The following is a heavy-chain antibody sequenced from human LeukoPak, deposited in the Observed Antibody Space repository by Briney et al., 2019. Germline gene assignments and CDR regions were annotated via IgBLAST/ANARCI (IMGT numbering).Heavy chain of an antibody. D-gene: IGHD3-9*01. Sequence: SGTLSLTCAVSGGSISSSNWWSWVRQPPGKGLEWIGEIYHSGSTNYNPSLKSRVTISVDKSKNQFSLKLSSVTAADTAVYYCASSAHLLRYFDWFESGAAFDIWGQGTMVTVSS. CDR2: IYHSGST. J-gene: IGHJ3*02. V-gene: IGHV4-4*02. CDR1: GGSISSSNW. CDR3: ASSAHLLRYFDWFESGAAFDI.